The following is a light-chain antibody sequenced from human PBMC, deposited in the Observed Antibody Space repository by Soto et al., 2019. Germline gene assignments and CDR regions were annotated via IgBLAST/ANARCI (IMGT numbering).Light chain of an antibody. CDR1: FNDVGGYNY. V-gene: IGLV2-8*01. CDR3: SSYVGNNIFV. CDR2: EVY. J-gene: IGLJ3*02. Sequence: QSALTQPPSASGSPGQSVTISCTGTFNDVGGYNYVSWYQQHPGKAPKVIIYEVYKRPSGVPDRFSGSKSGKTASLTVSGVQDDDEEDYYCSSYVGNNIFVFGGGTKVTVL.